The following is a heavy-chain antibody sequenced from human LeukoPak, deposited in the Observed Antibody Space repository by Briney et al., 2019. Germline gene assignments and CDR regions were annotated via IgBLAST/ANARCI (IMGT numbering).Heavy chain of an antibody. CDR3: ARDMGASSWHAFDN. CDR2: ISSGSTPT. CDR1: GFTFSSSY. V-gene: IGHV3-48*01. D-gene: IGHD6-13*01. Sequence: GGSLRLSCAASGFTFSSSYMHWVRQAPGKGLEWVSYISSGSTPTQYADSVKGRFTISRDDAKNSLSLQMNSLRAEVTAVYYCARDMGASSWHAFDNWGQGTLVTVSS. J-gene: IGHJ4*02.